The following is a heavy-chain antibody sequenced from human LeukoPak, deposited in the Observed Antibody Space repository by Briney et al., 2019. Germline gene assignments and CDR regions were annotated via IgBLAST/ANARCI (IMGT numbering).Heavy chain of an antibody. CDR2: ISYSGST. V-gene: IGHV4-59*12. D-gene: IGHD3-16*01. CDR1: DDSISSYY. J-gene: IGHJ4*02. CDR3: ARVGRGDHTWGSYSFDS. Sequence: PSETLSLTYTVSDDSISSYYWSWIRQPPGKGLEWIGYISYSGSTKFNPSLESRVTISLDTSKNQFSLKVTSVTAADTAVYYCARVGRGDHTWGSYSFDSWGQGSLVTVSS.